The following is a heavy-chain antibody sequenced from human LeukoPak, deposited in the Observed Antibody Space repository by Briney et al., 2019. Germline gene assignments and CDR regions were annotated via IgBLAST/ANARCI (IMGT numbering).Heavy chain of an antibody. CDR2: ISSSSSYI. J-gene: IGHJ4*02. CDR1: GFTFSSYS. Sequence: PGGSLRLSCAASGFTFSSYSMNSVRQAPGKGLEWVSSISSSSSYIYYADSVKGRFTISRDNAKNSLYLQMNSLRAEDTAVYYCARPPYSSSWYGDYWGQGTLVTVSS. V-gene: IGHV3-21*01. CDR3: ARPPYSSSWYGDY. D-gene: IGHD6-13*01.